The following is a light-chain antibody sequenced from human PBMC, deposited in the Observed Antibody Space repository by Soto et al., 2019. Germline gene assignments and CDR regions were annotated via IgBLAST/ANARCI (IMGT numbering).Light chain of an antibody. CDR1: QSVSSNY. J-gene: IGKJ5*01. V-gene: IGKV3D-20*02. Sequence: EIVLTQSPATLSLSPGERASLSCRASQSVSSNYLAWFQQKPGQAPRLLISTASSRATGIPDRFSGSGSGTDFTLTITRLEPEDFAVYYCQQRSNWPITFGQGTRLETK. CDR2: TAS. CDR3: QQRSNWPIT.